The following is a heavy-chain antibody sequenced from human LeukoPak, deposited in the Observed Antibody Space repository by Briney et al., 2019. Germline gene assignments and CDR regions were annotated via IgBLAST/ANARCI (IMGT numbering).Heavy chain of an antibody. CDR1: GFTFSSYG. V-gene: IGHV3-30*18. CDR3: AKSEGLTLDY. D-gene: IGHD3/OR15-3a*01. Sequence: GGSLRLSCAASGFTFSSYGMHWVRQAPGKGLEWVAVISYDGSNKCYADSVKGRFTISRDNSKNTLYLQMNSLRAEDTAVYYCAKSEGLTLDYWGQGTLVTVSS. CDR2: ISYDGSNK. J-gene: IGHJ4*02.